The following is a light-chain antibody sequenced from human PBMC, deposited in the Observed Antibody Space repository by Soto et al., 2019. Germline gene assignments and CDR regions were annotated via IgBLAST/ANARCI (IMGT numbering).Light chain of an antibody. CDR3: QQRGNWPRT. CDR1: QSVSSY. V-gene: IGKV3-11*01. J-gene: IGKJ2*01. CDR2: DAS. Sequence: EIVLTQSPATLSLSPGERATLSCRASQSVSSYLAWYQQKPGQAPRLLIYDASNRATGIPARFSGSGSGTDFPLTISRLEPEDFAVYYCQQRGNWPRTFGQGTKLEIK.